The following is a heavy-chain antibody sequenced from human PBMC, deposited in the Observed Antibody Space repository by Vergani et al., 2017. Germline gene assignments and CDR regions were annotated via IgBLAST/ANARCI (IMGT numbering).Heavy chain of an antibody. CDR3: AREDCSSTSCYYRYFQH. J-gene: IGHJ1*01. Sequence: QVQLQESGPGLVKPSETLSLTCAVSGYSISSGYYWGWIRQPPGKGLEWIGTIYHSGSTYYNPSLKSRVTISVDTSKNQFSLKLSSVTAADTAVYCYAREDCSSTSCYYRYFQHWGQGTLVTVSS. CDR2: IYHSGST. V-gene: IGHV4-38-2*02. D-gene: IGHD2-2*01. CDR1: GYSISSGYY.